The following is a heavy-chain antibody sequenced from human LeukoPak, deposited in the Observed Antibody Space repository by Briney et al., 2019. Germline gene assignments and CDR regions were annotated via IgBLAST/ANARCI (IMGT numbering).Heavy chain of an antibody. Sequence: GGSLRLSCAASGFTFSSYWMSWVRQAPGKGLEWVAVIWYDGSNKYYADSVKGRFTISRDNSKNTLYLQMNSLRAEDTAVYYCARDNPDYGDYVLDYWGQGTLVTVSS. J-gene: IGHJ4*02. D-gene: IGHD4-17*01. CDR3: ARDNPDYGDYVLDY. V-gene: IGHV3-33*08. CDR1: GFTFSSYW. CDR2: IWYDGSNK.